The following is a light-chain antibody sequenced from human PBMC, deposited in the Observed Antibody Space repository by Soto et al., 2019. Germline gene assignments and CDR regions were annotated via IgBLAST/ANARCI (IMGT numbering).Light chain of an antibody. CDR3: QQYDTSPYT. V-gene: IGKV3-20*01. CDR1: QSIHSSF. J-gene: IGKJ2*01. CDR2: GAS. Sequence: EVVLTQSPGILSLSPGERASLSCGASQSIHSSFLAWYQQKPGQPPRLLMYGASSRASGIADRFSGSGSGTDFTLTISRLEPEDFAVYYCQQYDTSPYTFGQGTNLEIK.